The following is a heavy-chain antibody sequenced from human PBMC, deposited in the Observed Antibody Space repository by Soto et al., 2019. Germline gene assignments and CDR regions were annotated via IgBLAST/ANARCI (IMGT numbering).Heavy chain of an antibody. CDR3: AKDYTVAADPSSVILFDY. Sequence: VQVLESGGGLVQRGGSLRLSCAASGFTFNHYAMSWVRQAPGKGLEWVSIIIANGGTFYADSVKGRSTISRDNSKNTVYLQMSSLRVEDTAIYYCAKDYTVAADPSSVILFDYWGQGALVTVSS. V-gene: IGHV3-23*01. D-gene: IGHD2-15*01. J-gene: IGHJ4*02. CDR2: IIANGGT. CDR1: GFTFNHYA.